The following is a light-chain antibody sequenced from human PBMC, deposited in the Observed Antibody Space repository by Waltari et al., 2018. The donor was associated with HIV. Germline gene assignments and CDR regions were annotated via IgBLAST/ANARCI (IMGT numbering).Light chain of an antibody. CDR2: SNN. CDR3: AAWDDNLNGWV. Sequence: QPPSASGTPGQRVTISCSGSRSNIASNTVNWYQQLPGTAPKLLIYSNNQRPSGVPDRFSGSKSGTSASLAISGLQSEDEADYYCAAWDDNLNGWVFGGGTKLTVL. J-gene: IGLJ3*02. CDR1: RSNIASNT. V-gene: IGLV1-44*01.